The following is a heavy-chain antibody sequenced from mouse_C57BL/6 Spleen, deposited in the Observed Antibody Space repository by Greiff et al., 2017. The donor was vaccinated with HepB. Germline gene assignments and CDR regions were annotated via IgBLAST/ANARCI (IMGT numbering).Heavy chain of an antibody. J-gene: IGHJ2*01. D-gene: IGHD3-1*01. CDR2: INPNNGGT. V-gene: IGHV1-22*01. Sequence: EVQLQQSGPELVKPGASVKMSCKASGYTFTDSHMPWVKQSHGKSLEGIGYINPNNGGTSYNQKFKGKATLTVNKSSRTAYMELRSLTSEDSAVYYCARGLSAPDYWGQGTTLTVSS. CDR3: ARGLSAPDY. CDR1: GYTFTDSH.